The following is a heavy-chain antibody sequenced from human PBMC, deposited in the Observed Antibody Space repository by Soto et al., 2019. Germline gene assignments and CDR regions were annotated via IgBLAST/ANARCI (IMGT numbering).Heavy chain of an antibody. CDR1: GFSLITSGMC. Sequence: SGPTLVNPTQTRTLTCTFSGFSLITSGMCVSWIRQPPGKALEWLALVDWDDDKSYSTSLKTRLTISKDTSKNQVVLTMTNMDPMDSATYYCARGHTRSLFYFDYCGQGTLVTVYS. V-gene: IGHV2-70*01. CDR3: ARGHTRSLFYFDY. CDR2: VDWDDDK. D-gene: IGHD1-26*01. J-gene: IGHJ4*02.